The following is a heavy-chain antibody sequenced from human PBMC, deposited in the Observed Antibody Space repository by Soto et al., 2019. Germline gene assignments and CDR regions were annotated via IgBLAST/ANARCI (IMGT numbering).Heavy chain of an antibody. CDR1: GFTFNDAW. CDR3: TTDQYIGAPETPFDS. V-gene: IGHV3-15*07. D-gene: IGHD3-16*02. Sequence: PGGSLRLSCAASGFTFNDAWMNWVRQAPGKGLEWVGRIKSKTYGGTTDYAAPVKGRFSISRDDSKTTLYLQMNSLKTEDTAVYYCTTDQYIGAPETPFDSWGQGTLVTVSS. J-gene: IGHJ4*02. CDR2: IKSKTYGGTT.